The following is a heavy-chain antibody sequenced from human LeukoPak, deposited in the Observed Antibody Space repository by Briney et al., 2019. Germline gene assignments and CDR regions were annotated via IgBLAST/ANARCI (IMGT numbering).Heavy chain of an antibody. CDR1: GFTFSDAW. D-gene: IGHD2-15*01. Sequence: SGGSLRLSCAASGFTFSDAWLSWVRQAPGKGPEWVGRIKSSADGGATDYAAPVKGRFTVSRDDSNDTLYLQMNSLKTEDTAVYYCSLRYCCGTSCPGYWGQGTLVTVSS. CDR3: SLRYCCGTSCPGY. J-gene: IGHJ4*02. CDR2: IKSSADGGAT. V-gene: IGHV3-15*01.